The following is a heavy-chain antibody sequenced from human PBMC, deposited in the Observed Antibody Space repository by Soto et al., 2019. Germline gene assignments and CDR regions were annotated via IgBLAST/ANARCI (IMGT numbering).Heavy chain of an antibody. J-gene: IGHJ5*02. Sequence: QVHLQESGPGLVKPSETLSLTCSVSGDSINSYYWNWIRQPPGKGLEWIGYIYYTGNTNYNPSLKSRGIISLDMSKNHFSLSLSSVTAADTAVYYCARSGNNWFDPWGQGTLVTVSS. CDR2: IYYTGNT. CDR3: ARSGNNWFDP. V-gene: IGHV4-59*01. CDR1: GDSINSYY.